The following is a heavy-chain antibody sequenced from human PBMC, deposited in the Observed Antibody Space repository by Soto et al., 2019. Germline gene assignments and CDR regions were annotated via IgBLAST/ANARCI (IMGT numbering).Heavy chain of an antibody. V-gene: IGHV1-69*12. Sequence: QVQLVQSGAEVKKPGSSVKVSCKASGGTFSSYAISWVRQAPGQGLEWMGGIIPIFGTANYAQKFQGRVTXNAXEXPSTAYMELSSLRSEDTAVYYCARANPAAYGDPIDYWGQGTLVTVSS. CDR1: GGTFSSYA. CDR2: IIPIFGTA. D-gene: IGHD4-17*01. CDR3: ARANPAAYGDPIDY. J-gene: IGHJ4*02.